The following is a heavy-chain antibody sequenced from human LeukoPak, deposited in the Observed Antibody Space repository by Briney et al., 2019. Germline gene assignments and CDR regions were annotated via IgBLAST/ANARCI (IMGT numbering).Heavy chain of an antibody. V-gene: IGHV4-59*01. CDR3: ARGYSRSSDFDY. J-gene: IGHJ4*02. Sequence: SETLSLTCTVSGGSISSYYWSWIRQPPGKVLEWIGYIHYSGSTNYNPSLKSRVTISVDTSKNQFSLKLSSVTAADTAVYYCARGYSRSSDFDYWGQGTLVTVSS. D-gene: IGHD6-6*01. CDR1: GGSISSYY. CDR2: IHYSGST.